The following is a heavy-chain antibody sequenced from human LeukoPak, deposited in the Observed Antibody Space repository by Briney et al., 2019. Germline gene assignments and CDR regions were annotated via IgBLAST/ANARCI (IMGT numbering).Heavy chain of an antibody. Sequence: ASVKVSCKGSGYTFTSHGISRVRQAPGQGLGWMGWIRAYNGNTSYAQKLQGRVTMTTDTSTSTAYMELRSLRSDDTAVYYCARGSGPLWFGELYAFDIWGQGTMVTVSS. D-gene: IGHD3-10*01. CDR3: ARGSGPLWFGELYAFDI. CDR1: GYTFTSHG. CDR2: IRAYNGNT. V-gene: IGHV1-18*01. J-gene: IGHJ3*02.